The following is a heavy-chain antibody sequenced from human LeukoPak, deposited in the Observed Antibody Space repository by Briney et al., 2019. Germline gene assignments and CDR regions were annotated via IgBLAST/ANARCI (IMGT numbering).Heavy chain of an antibody. J-gene: IGHJ4*02. CDR2: IYHSGTT. Sequence: PSETLSLTCAVSGGSISSSNWWSWVRQPPGKGLEWIGEIYHSGTTNYNPSLKSRVTISVDKSKNQFSLKLSSVTAADTAVYYCARSDSGWSLLYFDYWGQGTLVTVSS. CDR3: ARSDSGWSLLYFDY. D-gene: IGHD6-19*01. CDR1: GGSISSSNW. V-gene: IGHV4-4*02.